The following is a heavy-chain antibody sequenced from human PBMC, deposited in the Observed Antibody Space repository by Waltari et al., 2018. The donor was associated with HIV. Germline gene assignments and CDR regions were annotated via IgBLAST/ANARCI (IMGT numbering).Heavy chain of an antibody. J-gene: IGHJ4*02. CDR2: ISNSGDII. CDR3: ARDRWYYFDTSDYFYDY. Sequence: QVQLVESGGGLVKPGGSLRLSCAASGFTFSDYYMTWIRQAPGKGLGWFSYISNSGDIIYYADSVKSRVTISRDNAKNSLYLQMNSLRAEDTAVYYCARDRWYYFDTSDYFYDYWGQGTLVTVSS. CDR1: GFTFSDYY. V-gene: IGHV3-11*01. D-gene: IGHD3-22*01.